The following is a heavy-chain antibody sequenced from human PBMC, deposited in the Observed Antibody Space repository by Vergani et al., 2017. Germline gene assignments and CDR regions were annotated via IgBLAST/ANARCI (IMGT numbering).Heavy chain of an antibody. V-gene: IGHV5-51*01. CDR1: GGTFSSYT. D-gene: IGHD4-17*01. CDR2: IYPGDSDT. CDR3: ARYTTVTTYFFDY. J-gene: IGHJ4*02. Sequence: VQLVQSGAEVKKPGASVKVSCKASGGTFSSYTISWVRQAPGQGLEWMGIIYPGDSDTRYSPSFQGQVTISADKSISTAYLQWSSLKASDTAMYYCARYTTVTTYFFDYWGQGTLVTVSS.